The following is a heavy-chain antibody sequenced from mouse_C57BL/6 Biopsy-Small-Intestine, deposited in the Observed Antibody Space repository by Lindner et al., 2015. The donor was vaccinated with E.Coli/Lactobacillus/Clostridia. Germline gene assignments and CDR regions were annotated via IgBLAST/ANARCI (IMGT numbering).Heavy chain of an antibody. Sequence: SVKVSCKSSGYTFAGYHLHWVRQAPGQGLQWMGNITPATGGTQYAPEIRGRVTMTRDMSITTAYMELSGLRSDDTAVYYCARGGPLGNSSPRKGLDVWGQGTTVTVSS. CDR1: GYTFAGYH. CDR3: ARGGPLGNSSPRKGLDV. V-gene: IGHV1-53*01. CDR2: ITPATGGT. J-gene: IGHJ1*01. D-gene: IGHD3-1*01.